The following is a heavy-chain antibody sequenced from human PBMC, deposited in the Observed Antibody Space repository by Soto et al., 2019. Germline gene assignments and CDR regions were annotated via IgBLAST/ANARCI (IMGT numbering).Heavy chain of an antibody. CDR2: ISAYNGNT. CDR1: GYSFTRYY. J-gene: IGHJ4*02. CDR3: ASGGPWGLLSDY. D-gene: IGHD3-16*01. Sequence: QVQLVQSGAEVKKPGASVKVSCKASGYSFTRYYINWVRQAPGQGLEWMGWISAYNGNTHYEEKLQGRVTLTTDTSTSTAYMELRSLRSDDTAVYFCASGGPWGLLSDYWGQGTLVTVPS. V-gene: IGHV1-18*01.